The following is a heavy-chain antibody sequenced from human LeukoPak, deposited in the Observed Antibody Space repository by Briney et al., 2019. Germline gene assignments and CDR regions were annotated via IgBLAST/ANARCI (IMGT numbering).Heavy chain of an antibody. J-gene: IGHJ5*02. CDR1: GGSLSSSSYY. V-gene: IGHV4-39*07. Sequence: PSETLSLTCTVSGGSLSSSSYYWGWVRQPPGTGLEWLGSIYYSGSTYYNPSLKSRVTMSVDTSKNQFSLKLSSVTAADTAVYYCARNRLLWFGEPRGWFDPWGQGTLVTVSS. D-gene: IGHD3-10*01. CDR3: ARNRLLWFGEPRGWFDP. CDR2: IYYSGST.